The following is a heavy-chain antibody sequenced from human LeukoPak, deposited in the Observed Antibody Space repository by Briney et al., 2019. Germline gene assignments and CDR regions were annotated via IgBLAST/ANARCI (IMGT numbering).Heavy chain of an antibody. V-gene: IGHV4-38-2*02. Sequence: SETLSLTCTVSGYSISSGYYWGWIRQPPGKGLEWIGSIYHSGSTYYSPSLKSRVTISVDTSKNQFSLKLSSVTAADTAVYYCARGLGYCSGGSCYWSYWGQGTLVTVSS. D-gene: IGHD2-15*01. CDR3: ARGLGYCSGGSCYWSY. CDR1: GYSISSGYY. J-gene: IGHJ4*02. CDR2: IYHSGST.